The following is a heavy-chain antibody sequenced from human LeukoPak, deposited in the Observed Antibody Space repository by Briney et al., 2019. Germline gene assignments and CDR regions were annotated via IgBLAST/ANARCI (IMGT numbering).Heavy chain of an antibody. J-gene: IGHJ4*02. CDR1: ANTFTGYY. CDR2: INTHNGAT. Sequence: SVKVCFKASANTFTGYYVHWVRQAPGQGLEWMGGINTHNGATNYAQPFQGRVTMTTDTAVTTAYLDLDGLISDDAAVYFCARGPIGGLRKGFDIWGQGTLVTVSS. D-gene: IGHD1-26*01. CDR3: ARGPIGGLRKGFDI. V-gene: IGHV1-2*02.